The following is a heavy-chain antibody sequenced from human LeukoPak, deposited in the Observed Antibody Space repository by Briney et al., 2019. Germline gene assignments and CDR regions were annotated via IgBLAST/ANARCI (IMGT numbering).Heavy chain of an antibody. Sequence: GGSLRLSCVASGFTFSSNGMYWVRQAPGKGLEWVTFIQYDGSKKYYADSVKGRFTISRDNSKNSLYLQMNSLRAEDMAVYYCARGDTAMVDYYYYMDVWGKGTTVTISS. CDR1: GFTFSSNG. CDR3: ARGDTAMVDYYYYMDV. D-gene: IGHD5-18*01. V-gene: IGHV3-30*02. CDR2: IQYDGSKK. J-gene: IGHJ6*03.